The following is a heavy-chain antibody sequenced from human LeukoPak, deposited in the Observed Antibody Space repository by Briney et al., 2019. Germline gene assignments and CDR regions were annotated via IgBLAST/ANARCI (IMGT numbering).Heavy chain of an antibody. CDR1: GFTFGDYA. D-gene: IGHD5-18*01. J-gene: IGHJ4*02. CDR3: TRDRGDVDTAMVNDY. Sequence: GGSLRLSCTASGFTFGDYAMTWVRQAPGKGLEWVAFIRSKAYGGTTEYAASVKGRFTISRDDSKSIAYLQMNSLKTEDTAVYYCTRDRGDVDTAMVNDYWGQGTLVTVSS. V-gene: IGHV3-49*04. CDR2: IRSKAYGGTT.